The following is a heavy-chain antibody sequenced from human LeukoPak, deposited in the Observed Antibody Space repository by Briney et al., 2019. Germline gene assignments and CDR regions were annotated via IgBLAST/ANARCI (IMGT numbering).Heavy chain of an antibody. CDR2: ISPSGTVM. CDR1: GFTFTDYY. CDR3: ARDYNC. J-gene: IGHJ4*02. D-gene: IGHD3-10*01. V-gene: IGHV3-11*01. Sequence: GGSLRLSCSASGFTFTDYYMSWIRQAPGKGLEWVSYISPSGTVMYYGDSVKGRFTISRDNAKKSLYLQMNSLRAEDAAVYYCARDYNCWGQGTLVTVSS.